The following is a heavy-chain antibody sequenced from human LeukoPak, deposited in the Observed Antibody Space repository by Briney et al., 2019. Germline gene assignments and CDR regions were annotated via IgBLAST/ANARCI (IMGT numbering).Heavy chain of an antibody. CDR3: ARGGSSQRKAYHYYGMDV. CDR1: GFTFSSYA. D-gene: IGHD6-6*01. Sequence: GGSLRLSCAASGFTFSSYAMHWVRQAPGKGLEWVAVISYDGSNKYYADSVKGRFTISRDNSKNTLYLQMNSLRAEDTAVYYCARGGSSQRKAYHYYGMDVWGQGTTVTVSS. J-gene: IGHJ6*02. V-gene: IGHV3-30-3*01. CDR2: ISYDGSNK.